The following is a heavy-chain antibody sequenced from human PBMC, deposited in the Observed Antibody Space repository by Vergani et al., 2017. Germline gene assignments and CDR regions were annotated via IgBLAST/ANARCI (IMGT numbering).Heavy chain of an antibody. CDR3: ARRNGDRSFDY. J-gene: IGHJ4*02. CDR2: IYPGDSDT. Sequence: EVQLVQSGAEVKKPGESLKISCTGSGYSFISYWIGWVRQMPGKGLEWMGIIYPGDSDTTYSPAFQGQVTISADKSISTAYLQWSSRKASDTAIYYCARRNGDRSFDYWGQGTLVTVSS. V-gene: IGHV5-51*03. D-gene: IGHD2-8*01. CDR1: GYSFISYW.